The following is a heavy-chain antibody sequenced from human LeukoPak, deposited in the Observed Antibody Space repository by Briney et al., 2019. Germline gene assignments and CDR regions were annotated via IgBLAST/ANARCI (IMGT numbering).Heavy chain of an antibody. V-gene: IGHV1-69*01. D-gene: IGHD3-9*01. CDR2: IIPIFGTA. Sequence: ASVKVSCKAPGGTFISYAISWVRQAPGQGLEWMGGIIPIFGTANYAQKFQGRVTITADESTSTAYMELSSLRSEDTAVYYCARVKSGDDILTGYYTSQYNWFDPWGQGTLVTVSS. CDR3: ARVKSGDDILTGYYTSQYNWFDP. CDR1: GGTFISYA. J-gene: IGHJ5*02.